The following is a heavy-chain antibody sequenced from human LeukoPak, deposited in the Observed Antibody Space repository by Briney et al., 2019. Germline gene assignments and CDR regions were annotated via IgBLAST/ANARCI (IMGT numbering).Heavy chain of an antibody. J-gene: IGHJ4*02. CDR3: ARSLYSSSWTPIRTLDY. D-gene: IGHD6-13*01. CDR1: GFTFSSYS. Sequence: GGSLRLSCAASGFTFSSYSMSWVRQAPGKGLEWVSSISSSSSYIYYADSVKGRFTISRDNAKNSLYLQMNSLRAEDTAVYYCARSLYSSSWTPIRTLDYWGQGTLVTVSS. CDR2: ISSSSSYI. V-gene: IGHV3-21*01.